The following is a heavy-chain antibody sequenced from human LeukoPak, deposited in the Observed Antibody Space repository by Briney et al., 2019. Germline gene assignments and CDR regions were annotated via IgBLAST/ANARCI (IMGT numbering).Heavy chain of an antibody. CDR3: ARRYYYDSSGYDD. V-gene: IGHV4-61*02. CDR1: GGSISSGSYY. Sequence: SETLSLTCTVSGGSISSGSYYWSWIRQPAGKGLEWIGRIYTSGSTNYSPSLKSRVTISVDTSKNQFSLKLSSVTAADTAVYYCARRYYYDSSGYDDWGQGTLVTVSS. D-gene: IGHD3-22*01. J-gene: IGHJ4*02. CDR2: IYTSGST.